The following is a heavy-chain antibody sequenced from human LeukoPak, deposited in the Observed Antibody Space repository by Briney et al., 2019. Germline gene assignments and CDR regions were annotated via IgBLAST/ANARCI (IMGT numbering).Heavy chain of an antibody. D-gene: IGHD3-10*01. Sequence: ASVKVSCKASGYTFTGYYMHWVRQAPGQGLQWMGRINPKSGDTKFAQGFQGRVTLTRDTSIDTAYLEVTGLTSDDTAVYYCARGVYYGSGSYVFEYWGQGTQIIVSS. J-gene: IGHJ4*02. CDR1: GYTFTGYY. V-gene: IGHV1-2*02. CDR3: ARGVYYGSGSYVFEY. CDR2: INPKSGDT.